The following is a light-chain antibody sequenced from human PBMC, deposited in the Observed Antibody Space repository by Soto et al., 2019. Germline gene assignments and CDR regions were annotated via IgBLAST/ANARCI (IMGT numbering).Light chain of an antibody. V-gene: IGLV1-44*01. CDR1: SSDIGSNT. J-gene: IGLJ2*01. CDR2: NGN. CDR3: AACDDSLNGPV. Sequence: QSVLTQPPSASGTPGQWVTISCSGGSSDIGSNTVHWYQHLPGTAPKLLIYNGNQRPSGVPDRFSGSKSGTSASLAISGLQSEDEADYYCAACDDSLNGPVFGGGTKLTVL.